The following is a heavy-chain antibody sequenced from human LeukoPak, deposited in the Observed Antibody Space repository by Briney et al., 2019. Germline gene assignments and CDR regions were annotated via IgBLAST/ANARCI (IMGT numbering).Heavy chain of an antibody. J-gene: IGHJ4*02. V-gene: IGHV4-38-2*02. CDR1: GSSISSDYY. CDR2: HYSGGST. D-gene: IGHD3-9*01. Sequence: PSETLSLTCTVSGSSISSDYYWGWIRQPPGRGLEWVGSHYSGGSTYYNPSLKSRVTISVDTSKNQFSLKLNSVTAADTAVYYCARHRAGYHIDGWGQGTLVTVSS. CDR3: ARHRAGYHIDG.